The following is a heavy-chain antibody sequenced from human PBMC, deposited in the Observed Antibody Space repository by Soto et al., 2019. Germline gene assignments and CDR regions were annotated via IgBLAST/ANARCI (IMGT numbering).Heavy chain of an antibody. Sequence: QVQLVQSGAEVKKPGSSVKVSCKASGGTFSSYAISWVRQAPGQGLEWMGGIIPIFGTANYAQKFQGRVTITADESTSTAYMELSSLRSEDTAVYYCARGFYYYDSSGYAINDYDYYGMDVWGQGTTVTVSS. V-gene: IGHV1-69*01. CDR2: IIPIFGTA. CDR1: GGTFSSYA. D-gene: IGHD3-22*01. CDR3: ARGFYYYDSSGYAINDYDYYGMDV. J-gene: IGHJ6*02.